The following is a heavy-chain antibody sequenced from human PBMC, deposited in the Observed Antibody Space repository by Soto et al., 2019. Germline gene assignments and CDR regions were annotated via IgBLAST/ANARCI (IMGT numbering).Heavy chain of an antibody. J-gene: IGHJ6*02. CDR1: GFTFSSYG. V-gene: IGHV3-33*01. D-gene: IGHD3-10*01. Sequence: GGSLRLSCAASGFTFSSYGMHWVRQAPGKGLEWVAVIWYDGSNKYYADSVKGRFTISRDNSKNTLYLQMNSLRAEDLDVYYCARDRRWGMVRGVTRTGDCYYGMDVWGQGTTVTVSS. CDR3: ARDRRWGMVRGVTRTGDCYYGMDV. CDR2: IWYDGSNK.